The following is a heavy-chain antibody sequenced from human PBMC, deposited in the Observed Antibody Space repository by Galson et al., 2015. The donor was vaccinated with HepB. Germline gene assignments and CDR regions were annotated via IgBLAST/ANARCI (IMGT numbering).Heavy chain of an antibody. Sequence: SVKVSCKASGGTFSSYTISWVRQAPGQGLEWMGRIIPILGIANYAQKFQGRVTITADKSTSTAYMELSRLRSEDTAVYYCARHATREYFDLWGRGTLVTVSS. V-gene: IGHV1-69*02. CDR2: IIPILGIA. CDR1: GGTFSSYT. D-gene: IGHD1-26*01. CDR3: ARHATREYFDL. J-gene: IGHJ2*01.